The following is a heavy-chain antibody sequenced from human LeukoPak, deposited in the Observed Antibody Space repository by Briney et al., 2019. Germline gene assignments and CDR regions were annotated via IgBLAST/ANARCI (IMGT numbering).Heavy chain of an antibody. Sequence: PSETLSLTCAVSLGSLRGGVYSWRWLRRPPGRGREWLGYIFHSGRTYYNPPLKSRVPISVDRSKNQFSLKLSSVTAADTAVYYCASGYCSSTSCYPHPHYYCGMDVWGQGTTVTVSS. J-gene: IGHJ6*02. V-gene: IGHV4-30-2*01. CDR1: LGSLRGGVYS. CDR2: IFHSGRT. D-gene: IGHD2-2*01. CDR3: ASGYCSSTSCYPHPHYYCGMDV.